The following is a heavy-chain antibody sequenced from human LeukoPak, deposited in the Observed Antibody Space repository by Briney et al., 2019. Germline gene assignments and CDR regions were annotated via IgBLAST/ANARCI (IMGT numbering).Heavy chain of an antibody. J-gene: IGHJ4*02. CDR3: AREVDSSGYYSPTSRFYYFDY. D-gene: IGHD3-22*01. Sequence: PSETLSLTCTVSGGSISSYYWSWIRQPPGKGLEWIGYIYYSGSTNYNPSLKSRVTISVDTSKNQFSLKLSSVTAADTAVYYCAREVDSSGYYSPTSRFYYFDYWGQGTLVTVSS. CDR1: GGSISSYY. V-gene: IGHV4-59*01. CDR2: IYYSGST.